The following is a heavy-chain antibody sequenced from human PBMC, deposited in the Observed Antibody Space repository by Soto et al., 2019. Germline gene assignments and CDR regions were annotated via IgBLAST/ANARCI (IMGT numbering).Heavy chain of an antibody. Sequence: QVQLVESGGGVVQPGRSLRLSCAASGFTFSSYGMHWVRQAPGKGLEWVAVISYDGSNKYYADSVKGRFTISRDNSKNTPYLQMNRLRAEDTAVYDCAKARGWGSGSYMAYWGGGTLVTVSS. CDR1: GFTFSSYG. J-gene: IGHJ4*02. D-gene: IGHD3-10*01. CDR2: ISYDGSNK. CDR3: AKARGWGSGSYMAY. V-gene: IGHV3-30*18.